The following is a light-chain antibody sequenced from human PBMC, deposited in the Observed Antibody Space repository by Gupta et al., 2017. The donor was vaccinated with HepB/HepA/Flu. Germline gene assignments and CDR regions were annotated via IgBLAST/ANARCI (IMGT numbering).Light chain of an antibody. CDR3: QSADATGSSYV. Sequence: SYELTQPPSVSVSPGQTARITCSGDALAKQYAYWYQQKAGQAPVLVIYKDSERPSGIPERFSGSSSGTTLTLIISGVQAEDEADYYCQSADATGSSYVFGPGTKVNV. CDR2: KDS. CDR1: ALAKQY. J-gene: IGLJ1*01. V-gene: IGLV3-25*03.